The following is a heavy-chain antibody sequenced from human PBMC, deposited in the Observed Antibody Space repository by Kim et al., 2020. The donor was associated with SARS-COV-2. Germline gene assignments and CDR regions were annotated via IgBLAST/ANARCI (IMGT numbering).Heavy chain of an antibody. CDR3: ARDPYGAAAGTAWFDP. J-gene: IGHJ5*02. D-gene: IGHD6-13*01. CDR1: GGSISSGGYY. CDR2: IYYSGST. V-gene: IGHV4-31*03. Sequence: SETLSLTCTVSGGSISSGGYYWSWIRQHPGKGLEWIGYIYYSGSTYYNPSLKSRVTISVDTSKNQFSLKLSSVTAADTAVYYCARDPYGAAAGTAWFDPWGQGTLVTVSS.